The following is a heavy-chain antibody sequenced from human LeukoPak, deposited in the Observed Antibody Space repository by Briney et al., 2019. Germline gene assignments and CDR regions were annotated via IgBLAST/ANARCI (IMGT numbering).Heavy chain of an antibody. CDR3: ARADSSSWYLFDY. V-gene: IGHV4-59*01. D-gene: IGHD6-13*01. Sequence: SETLSLTCSVWGHFHSRYYWRWIRESPGKGLEGIGYIYYSGSTNYNPSLKSRVTISVDTSKNQFSLKLSSVTAADTAVSYCARADSSSWYLFDYWGQGTLVTVSS. J-gene: IGHJ4*02. CDR2: IYYSGST. CDR1: GHFHSRYY.